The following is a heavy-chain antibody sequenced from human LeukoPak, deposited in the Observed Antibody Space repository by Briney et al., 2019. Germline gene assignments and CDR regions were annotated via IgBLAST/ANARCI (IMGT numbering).Heavy chain of an antibody. CDR2: IYQSGST. Sequence: PSETLSLTCTVSGYSISSGYYWGWIRQPPGKWLEWVGTIYQSGSTYYNPSLRGRVTISLDTSKNQFSLKLRSVSAADTDVYYCVKGRDGFDIWGQGTMVTVSS. J-gene: IGHJ3*02. CDR3: VKGRDGFDI. V-gene: IGHV4-38-2*02. D-gene: IGHD5-24*01. CDR1: GYSISSGYY.